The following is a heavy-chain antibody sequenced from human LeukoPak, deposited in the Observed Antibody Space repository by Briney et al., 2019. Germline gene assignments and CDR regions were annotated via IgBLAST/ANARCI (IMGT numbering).Heavy chain of an antibody. CDR1: GFIVGDNY. Sequence: GGSLRLSCATSGFIVGDNYMTWVRQAPGKGLEWVSVIYRGGSTYYAESVKGRFTISRDNSKNMVYLQMYSLRVEDTAVYYCARGGGYGSGNHYRGGAFDIWGQGTMVTVSS. CDR2: IYRGGST. CDR3: ARGGGYGSGNHYRGGAFDI. J-gene: IGHJ3*02. V-gene: IGHV3-53*01. D-gene: IGHD3-10*01.